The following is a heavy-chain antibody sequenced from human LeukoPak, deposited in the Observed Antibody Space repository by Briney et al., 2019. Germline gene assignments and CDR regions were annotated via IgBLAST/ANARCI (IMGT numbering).Heavy chain of an antibody. J-gene: IGHJ4*02. Sequence: PSETLSLTCTVSGGSISSYYWSWIRQPPGKGLEWIGYIYYSGSTNYNPSLKSRVTISVDTSKNQFSLKLSSVTAADTAVYYCARGRDCSGGGCFSGLDYWGQGTLVTVSS. CDR3: ARGRDCSGGGCFSGLDY. CDR1: GGSISSYY. CDR2: IYYSGST. D-gene: IGHD2-15*01. V-gene: IGHV4-59*01.